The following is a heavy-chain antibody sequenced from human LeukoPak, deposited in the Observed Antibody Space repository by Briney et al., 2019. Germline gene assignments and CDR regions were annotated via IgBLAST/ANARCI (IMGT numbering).Heavy chain of an antibody. CDR2: ISYDGSNK. Sequence: QPGGSLRLSCAASGLTLNSYAMHWVRQAPGKGLECVADISYDGSNKYYADSVKGRFTISRDNYKNTLYLQMNSLRAEDTAVYYCARDPSLTYYYDSSGYYSDYWGQGTLVTVSS. J-gene: IGHJ4*02. D-gene: IGHD3-22*01. CDR1: GLTLNSYA. V-gene: IGHV3-30*04. CDR3: ARDPSLTYYYDSSGYYSDY.